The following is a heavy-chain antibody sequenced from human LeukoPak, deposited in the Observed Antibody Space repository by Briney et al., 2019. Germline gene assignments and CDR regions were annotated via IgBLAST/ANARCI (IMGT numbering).Heavy chain of an antibody. CDR3: ASLSSSDWYGDY. CDR1: GFTFSSYS. D-gene: IGHD6-19*01. Sequence: GGSLRLSCAASGFTFSSYSMNWVRQAPGKGLEWLSYTSSSSSNMYYADSVEGRFTISRDNAENSLYLQMSSLGDDDTAVYYCASLSSSDWYGDYWGQGTLVTVSS. J-gene: IGHJ4*02. V-gene: IGHV3-48*02. CDR2: TSSSSSNM.